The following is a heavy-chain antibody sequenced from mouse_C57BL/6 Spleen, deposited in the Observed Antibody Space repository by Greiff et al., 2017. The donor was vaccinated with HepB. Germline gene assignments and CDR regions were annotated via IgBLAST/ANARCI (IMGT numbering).Heavy chain of an antibody. CDR2: IRSKSNNYAT. CDR1: GFSFNTYA. D-gene: IGHD1-1*01. V-gene: IGHV10-1*01. CDR3: VRQDGSSYVNLAY. J-gene: IGHJ3*01. Sequence: EVQLVESGGGLVQPKGSLKLSCAASGFSFNTYAMNWVRQAPGKGLEWVARIRSKSNNYATYYADSVKDRFTISRDDSESMLYLQMNNLKTEDTAMYYCVRQDGSSYVNLAYWGQGTLVTVSA.